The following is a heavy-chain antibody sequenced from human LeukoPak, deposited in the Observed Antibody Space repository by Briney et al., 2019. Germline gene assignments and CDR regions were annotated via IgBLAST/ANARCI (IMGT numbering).Heavy chain of an antibody. CDR3: ARQRRSPRPRLAAAGTGNYYYYMDV. V-gene: IGHV4-39*01. D-gene: IGHD6-13*01. CDR1: GGSISTSSYY. Sequence: SETLSLTCTVSGGSISTSSYYWGWIRQPPGKGLEWIGEINHSGSTNYNPSLKSRVTISVDTSKNQFSLKLSSVTAADTAVYYCARQRRSPRPRLAAAGTGNYYYYMDVWGKGTTVTISS. CDR2: INHSGST. J-gene: IGHJ6*03.